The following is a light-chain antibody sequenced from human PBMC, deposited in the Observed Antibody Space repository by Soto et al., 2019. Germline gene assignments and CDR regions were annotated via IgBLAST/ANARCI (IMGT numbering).Light chain of an antibody. J-gene: IGKJ4*01. CDR3: QQYGSSFT. Sequence: EIVLTQSPGTLSLSPGERATLSCRASQSVSSSYLAWYQQKPVQAPRLLIYGASSSATGIPDRFSGSGSGTDFTLTISRLEPEDFAVDYCQQYGSSFTFGGGTKVEIK. CDR2: GAS. CDR1: QSVSSSY. V-gene: IGKV3-20*01.